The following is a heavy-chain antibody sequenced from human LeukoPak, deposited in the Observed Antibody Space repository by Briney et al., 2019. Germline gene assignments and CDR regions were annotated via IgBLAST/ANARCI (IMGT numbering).Heavy chain of an antibody. Sequence: PGGSLRLSCAASGFTFSSNDMNWVRQAPGKGLEWVSSISSRSTSIYYADSVKGRFSISRDNAKNSLYLQMNSLRAEDTAVYWCARDYIAYDPLDYWGQGTLVTVSS. V-gene: IGHV3-21*01. CDR3: ARDYIAYDPLDY. J-gene: IGHJ4*02. CDR1: GFTFSSND. CDR2: ISSRSTSI. D-gene: IGHD3-3*01.